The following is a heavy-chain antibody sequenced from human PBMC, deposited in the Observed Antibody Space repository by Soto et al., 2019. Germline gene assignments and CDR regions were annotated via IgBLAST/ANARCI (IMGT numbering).Heavy chain of an antibody. CDR3: ARGKGTGSYYGMDV. CDR2: INHSGST. J-gene: IGHJ6*02. V-gene: IGHV4-34*01. Sequence: SENLSPTCAVYGGAFSGYYWSLISQLPGKGLEWVGEINHSGSTTNNPSLKSRVTISVDTYKNQFSLRLVSVTAADTAVNYCARGKGTGSYYGMDVWGQGTTVTVSS. D-gene: IGHD3-10*01. CDR1: GGAFSGYY.